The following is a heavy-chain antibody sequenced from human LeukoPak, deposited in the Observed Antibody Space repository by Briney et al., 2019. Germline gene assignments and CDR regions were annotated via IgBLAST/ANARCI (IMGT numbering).Heavy chain of an antibody. D-gene: IGHD7-27*01. Sequence: GGSLRLSCAASGFTVSNNYIAWVRQAAGKWLEWVSVIYPGGSTYYADSVKGRFTFSRDNSKNTLYLQLTSLRAEDTAVYYCVRSIELDPWGAFDIWGQGTMVTVSS. J-gene: IGHJ3*02. CDR1: GFTVSNNY. CDR2: IYPGGST. CDR3: VRSIELDPWGAFDI. V-gene: IGHV3-53*01.